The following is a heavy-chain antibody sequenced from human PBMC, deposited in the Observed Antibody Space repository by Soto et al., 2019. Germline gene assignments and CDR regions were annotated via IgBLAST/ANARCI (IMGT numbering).Heavy chain of an antibody. V-gene: IGHV4-59*01. CDR1: GGSISSYY. J-gene: IGHJ5*02. CDR3: ARPIWFGELWGWFDP. Sequence: QVQLQESGPGLVKPSETLSLTCTVSGGSISSYYWSWIRQPPGQGLEWIGYIYYSGSTNYNPSLKSRVTISVDTSKNQCSLKLSSVTAADTAVYYCARPIWFGELWGWFDPWGQGTLVTVSS. D-gene: IGHD3-10*01. CDR2: IYYSGST.